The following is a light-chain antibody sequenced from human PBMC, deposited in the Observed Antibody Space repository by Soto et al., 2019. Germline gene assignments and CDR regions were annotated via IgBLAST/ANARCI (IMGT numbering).Light chain of an antibody. V-gene: IGKV1-39*01. CDR1: QGMSGY. J-gene: IGKJ2*01. Sequence: DIQMTQSPSSLSASVGDRVTITCRASQGMSGYLNWYQQKPGKAPKLLIYATSTLQSGVPSRFSGSGSGTDFTLTISRLQPEDFATYLWQKNYITPYTYGQGTKLALK. CDR2: ATS. CDR3: QKNYITPYT.